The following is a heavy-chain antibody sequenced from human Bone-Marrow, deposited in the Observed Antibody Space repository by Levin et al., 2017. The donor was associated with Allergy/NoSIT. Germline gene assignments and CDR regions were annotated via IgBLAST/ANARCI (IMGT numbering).Heavy chain of an antibody. CDR1: GFTFSSYA. D-gene: IGHD6-19*01. Sequence: GESLKISCAASGFTFSSYAMSWVRQAPGKGLEWVSTISDTGGSTYYADSVKGRFTVSRDNSKNTLYLQMNSLRAEDTAVYYCAKRPYTSSGWFDYWGQGTLVTVSS. CDR2: ISDTGGST. CDR3: AKRPYTSSGWFDY. V-gene: IGHV3-23*01. J-gene: IGHJ4*02.